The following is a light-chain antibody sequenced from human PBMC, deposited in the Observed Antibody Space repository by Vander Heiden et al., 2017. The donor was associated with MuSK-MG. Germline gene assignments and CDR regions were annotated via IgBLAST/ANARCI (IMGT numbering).Light chain of an antibody. Sequence: DIQMTQSPSSLSASVGDRVTITCQASQDISNYLNWYQQKPGKAPKLLIYDASNLETGVPSRFSGSGSGTDFTFTISSLQPADIATYYCQQYDNPFTFGPGTKVEIK. CDR2: DAS. CDR3: QQYDNPFT. V-gene: IGKV1-33*01. J-gene: IGKJ3*01. CDR1: QDISNY.